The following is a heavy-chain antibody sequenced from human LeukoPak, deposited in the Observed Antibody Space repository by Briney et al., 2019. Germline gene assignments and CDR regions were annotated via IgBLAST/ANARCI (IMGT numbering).Heavy chain of an antibody. J-gene: IGHJ4*02. CDR3: AREFSYGTD. D-gene: IGHD5-18*01. Sequence: GGSLRLSCAASGLAFSDYYMSWIRQAPGQGLEWISYIDRSGNTKYYADSVKGRLTISRDNAKNSLLLQVNSLRAEDTAVYYCAREFSYGTDWGQGTLVIVSS. CDR2: IDRSGNTK. CDR1: GLAFSDYY. V-gene: IGHV3-11*01.